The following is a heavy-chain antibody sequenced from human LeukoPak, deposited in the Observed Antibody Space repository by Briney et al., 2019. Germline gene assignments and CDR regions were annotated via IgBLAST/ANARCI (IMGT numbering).Heavy chain of an antibody. CDR2: ITGSGGST. CDR1: GFTFSSYD. V-gene: IGHV3-23*01. CDR3: AKGPRQQLVTRFDN. J-gene: IGHJ4*02. D-gene: IGHD6-13*01. Sequence: GGSLRLSCAASGFTFSSYDMSWVRQAPGSGLEWVSGITGSGGSTYYADSVKGRFTISRDNSKNTLYLQMSSLRADDTAVYYCAKGPRQQLVTRFDNWGQGTLVTVSS.